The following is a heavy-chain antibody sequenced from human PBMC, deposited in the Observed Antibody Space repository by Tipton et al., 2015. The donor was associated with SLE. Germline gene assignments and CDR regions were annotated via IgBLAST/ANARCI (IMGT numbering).Heavy chain of an antibody. CDR3: AKGGGLAASGSRRYFDL. CDR1: GFTFTSCA. CDR2: ISGSGGNT. J-gene: IGHJ2*01. D-gene: IGHD6-13*01. V-gene: IGHV3-23*04. Sequence: VQLVQSGGGLVQPGGSLRISCAASGFTFTSCAMGWVRQAPGKALDWVSAISGSGGNTYYADAVKGRFTISRDNSKSTLDLQMSSLTVDDTAVYYCAKGGGLAASGSRRYFDLWGRGTLVTVSS.